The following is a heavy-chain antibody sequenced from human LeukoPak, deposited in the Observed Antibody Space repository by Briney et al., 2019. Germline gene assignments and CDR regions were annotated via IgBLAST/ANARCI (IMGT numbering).Heavy chain of an antibody. J-gene: IGHJ4*02. V-gene: IGHV3-53*01. CDR1: GGSFSGYY. Sequence: PSETLSLTCAVYGGSFSGYYWSWVRQAPGKGLEWVSVIYSGGSTYYADSVKGRFTISRDNSKNTLYLQMNSLRAEDTAVYYCARGVDSGWYYFDYWGQGTLVTVFS. D-gene: IGHD6-19*01. CDR2: IYSGGST. CDR3: ARGVDSGWYYFDY.